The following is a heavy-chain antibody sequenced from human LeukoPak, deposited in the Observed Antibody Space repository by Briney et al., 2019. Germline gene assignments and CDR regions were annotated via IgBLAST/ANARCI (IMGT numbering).Heavy chain of an antibody. D-gene: IGHD4/OR15-4a*01. CDR2: INAKNGNR. CDR3: AKDIDYVVDY. V-gene: IGHV1-18*01. J-gene: IGHJ4*02. Sequence: GASVKVSCKASGGTFSSYAISWVRQAPGQGLEWMAWINAKNGNRNYAQKFQGRVTMTTDTSTNTAYLELRSLKSDDTAVYYCAKDIDYVVDYWGQGTLVTVSS. CDR1: GGTFSSYA.